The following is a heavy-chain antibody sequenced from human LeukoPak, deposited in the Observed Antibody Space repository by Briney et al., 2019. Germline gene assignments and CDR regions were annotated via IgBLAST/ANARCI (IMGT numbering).Heavy chain of an antibody. J-gene: IGHJ6*03. D-gene: IGHD4-23*01. V-gene: IGHV1-46*01. CDR2: INPSGGST. Sequence: GASVKVSCKASGYTFTSYYMHWVRQAPGQGLEWMGIINPSGGSTSYAQKFQGRVTMTRDTSTSTVYMELSSLRSEDTAVYYCARDSYGGNAGFYYYYYMDVWGKGTTVTISS. CDR1: GYTFTSYY. CDR3: ARDSYGGNAGFYYYYYMDV.